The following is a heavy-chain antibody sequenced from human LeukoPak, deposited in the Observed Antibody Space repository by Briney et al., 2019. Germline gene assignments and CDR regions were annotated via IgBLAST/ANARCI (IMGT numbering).Heavy chain of an antibody. CDR2: ISGSGGST. CDR1: GFTFSSYG. CDR3: AKGAGSRSYYYSYYYMDV. J-gene: IGHJ6*03. V-gene: IGHV3-23*01. Sequence: GGSLRLSCAASGFTFSSYGMSWVRQAPGKGLEWVSAISGSGGSTYYADSVKGRFTISRDNSKNTLYLQMNSLRAEDTAVYYCAKGAGSRSYYYSYYYMDVWGKGTTVTISS. D-gene: IGHD3-10*01.